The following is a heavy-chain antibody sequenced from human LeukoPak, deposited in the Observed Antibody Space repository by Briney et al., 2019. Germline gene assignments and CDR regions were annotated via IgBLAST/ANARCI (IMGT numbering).Heavy chain of an antibody. D-gene: IGHD5-12*01. J-gene: IGHJ4*02. CDR2: TYYSGST. Sequence: SETLSLTCTVSGDSISSISHYWGWIRQPPGKGLEWIGTTYYSGSTYYNPSLKSRVTISADTSKNQFSLKLSSVTAADTAVYYCARRKNSGYDFDYWGQGTLVTVSS. CDR3: ARRKNSGYDFDY. CDR1: GDSISSISHY. V-gene: IGHV4-39*01.